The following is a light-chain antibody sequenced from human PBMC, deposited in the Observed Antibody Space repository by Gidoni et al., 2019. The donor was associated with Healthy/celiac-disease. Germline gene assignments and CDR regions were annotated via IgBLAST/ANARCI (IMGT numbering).Light chain of an antibody. J-gene: IGKJ1*01. Sequence: DIVMTQSLDSLAVSLGERATINCKSSQRVLYSSNNENYLAWYQQKPGQPPKLLIYWASTREAGVPDRFSGSGSGTDFTLTISSLQAEDVAVYYCQQYYSTPWTFGQGTKVEIK. CDR1: QRVLYSSNNENY. V-gene: IGKV4-1*01. CDR2: WAS. CDR3: QQYYSTPWT.